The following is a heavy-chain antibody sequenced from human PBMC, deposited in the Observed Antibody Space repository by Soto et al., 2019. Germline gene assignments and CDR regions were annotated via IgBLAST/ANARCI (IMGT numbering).Heavy chain of an antibody. CDR1: GFTVSSYS. J-gene: IGHJ4*02. Sequence: GGSLRLSCATSGFTVSSYSMNWVRKGPGRGLGWLSYSSSSNNTIFYEHSVKGRFTISRDSATSSLSLQLPSLRDDDTALYFCARGLGWRKGSFDFWRERTPVTVSS. V-gene: IGHV3-48*02. CDR2: SSSSNNTI. CDR3: ARGLGWRKGSFDF. D-gene: IGHD2-21*01.